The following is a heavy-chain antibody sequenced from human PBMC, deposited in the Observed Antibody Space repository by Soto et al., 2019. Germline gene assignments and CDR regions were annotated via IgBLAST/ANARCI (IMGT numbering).Heavy chain of an antibody. V-gene: IGHV4-39*01. CDR1: GGSISSSSYY. CDR2: IYYSGST. Sequence: LSLTCTVSGGSISSSSYYWGWIRQPPGKGLEWIGSIYYSGSTYYNPSLKSRVTISVGTSKNQFSLKLSSVTAADTAVYYCARQTNPGYSSSWFDYWGQGTLVTVSS. CDR3: ARQTNPGYSSSWFDY. D-gene: IGHD6-13*01. J-gene: IGHJ4*02.